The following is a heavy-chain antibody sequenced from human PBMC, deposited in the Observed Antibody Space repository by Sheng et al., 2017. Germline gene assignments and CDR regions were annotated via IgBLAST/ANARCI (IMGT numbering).Heavy chain of an antibody. V-gene: IGHV4-39*01. CDR2: SIIVGAT. CDR1: GAPSAVVVTT. Sequence: QLQLQESGPGLVKPSETLSLTCTVSGAPSAVVVTTGAGSASPQGRGWSGLGVSIIVGATYYNPSLKSRVTISVDTSKNQFSLKLSSVTAADTAVYYCAVEYSSYRHGWFDPWGQGTLVTVSS. CDR3: AVEYSSYRHGWFDP. D-gene: IGHD6-6*01. J-gene: IGHJ5*02.